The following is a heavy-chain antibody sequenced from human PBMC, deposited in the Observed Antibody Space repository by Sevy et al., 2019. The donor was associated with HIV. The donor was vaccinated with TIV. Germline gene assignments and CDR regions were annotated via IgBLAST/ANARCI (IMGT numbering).Heavy chain of an antibody. CDR1: GYTFTSYG. CDR3: ARDQPTDFYYDSSGYYQTAVFDY. CDR2: ISAYNRNT. J-gene: IGHJ4*02. D-gene: IGHD3-22*01. Sequence: ASVKVSCKASGYTFTSYGISWVRQAPGQGLEWMGWISAYNRNTNYAQKLQGRVTMTTDTSTSTAYMELRSLRSDDTAVYYCARDQPTDFYYDSSGYYQTAVFDYWGQGTLVTVSS. V-gene: IGHV1-18*01.